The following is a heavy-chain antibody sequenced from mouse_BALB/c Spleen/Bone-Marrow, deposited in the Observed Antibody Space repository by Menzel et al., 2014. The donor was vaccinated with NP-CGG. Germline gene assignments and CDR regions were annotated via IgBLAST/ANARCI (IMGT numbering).Heavy chain of an antibody. CDR1: GYTFTNYW. V-gene: IGHV1-7*01. Sequence: QVQLQQSGAELAKPGASVMMFCKASGYTFTNYWMHWVKQRPGQGLEWIGYINPSTGYTEYNQKFKDKATLTADKSSSTAYMQLSSLTSEGSSVFYCTRRAYGGSYGFAYWGQGTLVTVSA. J-gene: IGHJ3*01. CDR2: INPSTGYT. CDR3: TRRAYGGSYGFAY. D-gene: IGHD1-1*01.